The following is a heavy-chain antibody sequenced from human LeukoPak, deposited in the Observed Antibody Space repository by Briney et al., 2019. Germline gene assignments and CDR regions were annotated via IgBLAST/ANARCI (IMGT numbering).Heavy chain of an antibody. Sequence: PSEPLSLTCAVYGGSFSGYYWSWIRQPPGKGLEWIGEINHSGSTNYNPSLKSRVTISVDTSKNQFSLKLSSVTAADTAVYYCARGLGYGDYGWFDPWGQGTLVTVSS. D-gene: IGHD4-17*01. CDR3: ARGLGYGDYGWFDP. V-gene: IGHV4-34*01. CDR2: INHSGST. J-gene: IGHJ5*02. CDR1: GGSFSGYY.